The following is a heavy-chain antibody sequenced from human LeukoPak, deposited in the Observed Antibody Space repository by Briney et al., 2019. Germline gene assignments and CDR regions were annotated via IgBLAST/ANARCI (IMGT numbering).Heavy chain of an antibody. Sequence: ASVKVSCKASGYTFTSYGISWVRQAPGQGLEWMGWISAYNGNTNYAQKLQGRVTMTTDTSTSTAYMELSSLRSEDTAVYYCARDRGAYYGSGSYYQEHFDYWGQGTLVTVSS. D-gene: IGHD3-10*01. CDR2: ISAYNGNT. CDR1: GYTFTSYG. J-gene: IGHJ4*02. CDR3: ARDRGAYYGSGSYYQEHFDY. V-gene: IGHV1-18*01.